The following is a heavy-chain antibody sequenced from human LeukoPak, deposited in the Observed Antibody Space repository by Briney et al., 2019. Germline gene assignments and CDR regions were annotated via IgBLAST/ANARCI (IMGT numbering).Heavy chain of an antibody. CDR2: IYYSGST. CDR3: ARESWGGADDAFDI. D-gene: IGHD3-10*01. Sequence: NPSETLSLTCTVSGGSISSSSYYWGWIRQPPGKGLEWIGSIYYSGSTYYNPSLKSRVTISVDTSKNQFSLKLSSVTAADTAVYYCARESWGGADDAFDIWGQGTMVTVSS. V-gene: IGHV4-39*07. J-gene: IGHJ3*02. CDR1: GGSISSSSYY.